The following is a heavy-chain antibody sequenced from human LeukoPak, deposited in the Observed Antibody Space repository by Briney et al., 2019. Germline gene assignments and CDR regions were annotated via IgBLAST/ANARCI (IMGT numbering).Heavy chain of an antibody. Sequence: ASVKVSCKASGYTFTSYSISWVRQAPGQGLEWMGWISAYNGNTNYAQKLQGRVTMTTDTSTSTAHMELRSLRSDDTAVYYCARGIGSSGPVCWFDPWGQGTLVTVSS. J-gene: IGHJ5*02. V-gene: IGHV1-18*01. D-gene: IGHD6-6*01. CDR2: ISAYNGNT. CDR1: GYTFTSYS. CDR3: ARGIGSSGPVCWFDP.